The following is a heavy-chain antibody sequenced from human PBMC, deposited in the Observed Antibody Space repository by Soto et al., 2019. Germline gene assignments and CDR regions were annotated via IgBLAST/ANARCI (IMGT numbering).Heavy chain of an antibody. CDR1: GYTFTGYY. CDR3: ARPGPIAAAGTNNWFDP. V-gene: IGHV1-2*02. CDR2: INPNSGGT. J-gene: IGHJ5*02. Sequence: ASVKVSCKASGYTFTGYYMHWVRQAPGQGLEWMGWINPNSGGTNYAQKFQGRVTMTRDTSISTAYMELSRLRSDDTAVYYCARPGPIAAAGTNNWFDPWGQGTLVTVSS. D-gene: IGHD6-13*01.